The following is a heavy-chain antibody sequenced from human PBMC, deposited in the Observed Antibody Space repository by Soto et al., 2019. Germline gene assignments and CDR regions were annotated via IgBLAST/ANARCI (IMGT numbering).Heavy chain of an antibody. D-gene: IGHD3-16*01. CDR2: IYWDDDK. Sequence: QITLKESGPTLVKPTQTLTLTCTFSGFSLSTTGVGVGWIRQPPGKALECLTLIYWDDDKRYSPSLKSRFTNPQATSKNQVVLTMTHLDPVDTATYYCARFYCGAWGNWFDTWGQGTLVTVSS. J-gene: IGHJ5*02. CDR1: GFSLSTTGVG. CDR3: ARFYCGAWGNWFDT. V-gene: IGHV2-5*02.